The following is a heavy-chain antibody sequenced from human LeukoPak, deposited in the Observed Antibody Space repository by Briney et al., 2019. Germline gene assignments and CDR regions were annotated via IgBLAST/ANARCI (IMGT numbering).Heavy chain of an antibody. CDR3: AKFRYYYDSSGSGIDY. D-gene: IGHD3-22*01. CDR2: IWYDGSNK. J-gene: IGHJ4*02. Sequence: PGGSLRLSCAASGFTFSSYGMHWLRQAPGKGLEGVAVIWYDGSNKYYADSVKGRFTISRDNSKNTLYLQMNSLRAEDTAVYYCAKFRYYYDSSGSGIDYWGQGTLVTVSS. CDR1: GFTFSSYG. V-gene: IGHV3-33*06.